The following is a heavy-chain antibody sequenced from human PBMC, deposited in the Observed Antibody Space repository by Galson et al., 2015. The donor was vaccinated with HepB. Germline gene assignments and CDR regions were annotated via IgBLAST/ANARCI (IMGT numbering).Heavy chain of an antibody. J-gene: IGHJ4*02. V-gene: IGHV1-69*13. CDR3: ARDGCSGGSCYYHY. CDR2: IIPIFGTA. D-gene: IGHD2-15*01. Sequence: SVKVSCKASGGTFSSYAISWVRQAPGQGLEWMGGIIPIFGTANYAQKFQGRVTITADESTSTAYMELSSLRSEDTAVYYCARDGCSGGSCYYHYWGQGTLVTVSS. CDR1: GGTFSSYA.